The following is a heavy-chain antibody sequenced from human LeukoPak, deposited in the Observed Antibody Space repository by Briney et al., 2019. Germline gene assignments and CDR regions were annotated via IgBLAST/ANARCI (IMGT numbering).Heavy chain of an antibody. Sequence: PGGSLGLSCAASGFNFYYDWMSWVRQAPGKGLEWVGRIKSKTDGGTTEYAAPVKGRFTISRDDSRNTLYLQMSSLKTEDTAVYYCVRDQYCASSSCPGAFDLWGQGTVVTVSS. CDR2: IKSKTDGGTT. V-gene: IGHV3-15*01. CDR3: VRDQYCASSSCPGAFDL. D-gene: IGHD2-2*01. CDR1: GFNFYYDW. J-gene: IGHJ3*01.